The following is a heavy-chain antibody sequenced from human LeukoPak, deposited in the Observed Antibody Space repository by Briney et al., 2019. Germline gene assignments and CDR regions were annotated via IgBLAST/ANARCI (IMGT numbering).Heavy chain of an antibody. CDR1: GHTFTSYA. CDR3: ARDRGRRLTTAMDLDGFDY. V-gene: IGHV1-69*13. CDR2: IIPIFGTA. Sequence: GASVKVSCKASGHTFTSYAISWVRQAPGQGLEWMGGIIPIFGTANYAQKFRGRVTITADESTSTAYMELRSLRSDDTAVYYCARDRGRRLTTAMDLDGFDYWGQGTLVTVSS. J-gene: IGHJ4*02. D-gene: IGHD5-18*01.